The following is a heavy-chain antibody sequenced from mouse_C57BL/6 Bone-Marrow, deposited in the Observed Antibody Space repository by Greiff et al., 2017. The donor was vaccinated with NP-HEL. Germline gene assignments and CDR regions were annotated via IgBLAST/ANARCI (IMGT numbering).Heavy chain of an antibody. CDR2: IHPNSGST. J-gene: IGHJ3*01. CDR1: GYTFTSYW. V-gene: IGHV1-64*01. Sequence: QVQLQQPGAELVKPGASVKLSCKACGYTFTSYWMHWVKQRPGQGLEWIGMIHPNSGSTNYNEKFKSKATLTVDKSSSTAYMQLSSLTSEDSAVYYCARWLLRAWFAYWGQGTLVTVSA. CDR3: ARWLLRAWFAY. D-gene: IGHD2-3*01.